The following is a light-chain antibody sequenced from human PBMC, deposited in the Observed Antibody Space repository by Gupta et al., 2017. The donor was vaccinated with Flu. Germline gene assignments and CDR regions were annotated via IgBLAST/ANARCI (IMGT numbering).Light chain of an antibody. Sequence: SPGRTATITCSGPKLGEKFVCWYQQKPGQSPVLVMFQDRKRPSGVPERFSGSNSGNTATLXIXETLALXEADYYCQAWDSSTVVFGGGTKLTVL. CDR1: KLGEKF. CDR3: QAWDSSTVV. J-gene: IGLJ2*01. V-gene: IGLV3-1*01. CDR2: QDR.